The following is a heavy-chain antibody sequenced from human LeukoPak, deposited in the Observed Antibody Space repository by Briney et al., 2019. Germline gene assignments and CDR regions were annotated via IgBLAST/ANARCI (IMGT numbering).Heavy chain of an antibody. D-gene: IGHD3-10*01. CDR1: GGSFSGCY. CDR2: LNHSGST. J-gene: IGHJ4*02. V-gene: IGHV4-34*01. Sequence: SETLSLTCAVYGGSFSGCYWSWIRQPPGKGLEWIGELNHSGSTNYNPSLKSRVTISVDTSKNQFSLKLSSVTAADTAVYYCARGLWFGELLDYWGQGTLVTVSS. CDR3: ARGLWFGELLDY.